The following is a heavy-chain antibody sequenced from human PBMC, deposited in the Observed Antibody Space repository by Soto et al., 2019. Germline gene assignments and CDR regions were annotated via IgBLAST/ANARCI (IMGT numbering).Heavy chain of an antibody. CDR2: ISAYNGNT. V-gene: IGHV1-18*04. D-gene: IGHD1-7*01. J-gene: IGHJ6*02. CDR3: ARDFRDYNWNYEELYYYYGMDV. Sequence: ASVKFSCKASCYTFTSYGISWVRQAPGQGLEWMGWISAYNGNTNYAQKLQGRVTMTTDTSTSTAYMELRSLRSDDTAVYYCARDFRDYNWNYEELYYYYGMDVWGQGTTVTVSS. CDR1: CYTFTSYG.